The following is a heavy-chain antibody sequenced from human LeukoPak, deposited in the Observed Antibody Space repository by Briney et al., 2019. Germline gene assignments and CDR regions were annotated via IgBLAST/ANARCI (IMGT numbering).Heavy chain of an antibody. D-gene: IGHD6-13*01. Sequence: PGGSLRLSCAASGYTFSDYAVHWVRQAPGKGLEWVAVISYDGRIKYYADSVKGRFTISRDNFKNTLYLQMNSLRPEDTALYYCAKDLGSSWLADFCSYGMDVWGQGTTVTVSS. CDR1: GYTFSDYA. J-gene: IGHJ6*02. V-gene: IGHV3-30*18. CDR2: ISYDGRIK. CDR3: AKDLGSSWLADFCSYGMDV.